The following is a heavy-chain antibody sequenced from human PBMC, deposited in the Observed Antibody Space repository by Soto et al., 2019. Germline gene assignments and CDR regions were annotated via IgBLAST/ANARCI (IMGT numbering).Heavy chain of an antibody. CDR2: IYPGDFDI. J-gene: IGHJ4*02. CDR1: GYKFIDYW. V-gene: IGHV5-51*01. Sequence: GESLKISCKGSGYKFIDYWIGWVRQVPGKGLEWIGSIYPGDFDIKYSPSFQGQVTISADKSITTAFLQWNSLKASDTAMYFCARAYGGEYYDSRHYYYPQWGQGTMATVYS. D-gene: IGHD3-22*01. CDR3: ARAYGGEYYDSRHYYYPQ.